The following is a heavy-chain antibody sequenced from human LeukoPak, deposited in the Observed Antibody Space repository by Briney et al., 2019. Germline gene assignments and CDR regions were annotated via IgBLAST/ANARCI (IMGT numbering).Heavy chain of an antibody. CDR1: GFSLSTYG. Sequence: PRGSLRLSCAASGFSLSTYGMHWVRQAPGKGLEWVTLISYDGSHKYYADSVRGRFTISRDNSKNTLYLQMNSLRPEDTAVYYCAKDPYGGNSPLYFDYWGQGTLVTVSS. J-gene: IGHJ4*02. D-gene: IGHD4-23*01. CDR2: ISYDGSHK. CDR3: AKDPYGGNSPLYFDY. V-gene: IGHV3-30*18.